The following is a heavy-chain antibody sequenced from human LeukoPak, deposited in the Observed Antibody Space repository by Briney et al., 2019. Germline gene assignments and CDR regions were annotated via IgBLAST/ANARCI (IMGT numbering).Heavy chain of an antibody. Sequence: GGSLRLSCAASGFTFSSYWMSWVCQAPGKGLEWVANIKQDGSEKYYVDSVKGRFTISRDNAKNSLYLQMNSLRAEDTAVYYCARDLTAGTFGIWGQGTMVTVSS. V-gene: IGHV3-7*01. D-gene: IGHD6-13*01. J-gene: IGHJ3*02. CDR2: IKQDGSEK. CDR1: GFTFSSYW. CDR3: ARDLTAGTFGI.